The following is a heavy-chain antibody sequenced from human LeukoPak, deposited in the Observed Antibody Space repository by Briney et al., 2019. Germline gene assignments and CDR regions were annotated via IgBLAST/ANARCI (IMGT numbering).Heavy chain of an antibody. V-gene: IGHV4-39*01. J-gene: IGHJ4*02. CDR2: IYYSGST. CDR1: GGSISSYY. CDR3: ASPGLYSSSSFDY. Sequence: SETLSLTCTVSGGSISSYYWSWIRQPPGKGLEWIGSIYYSGSTYYNPSLKSRVTISVDTSKNQFSLKLSSVTAADTAVYYCASPGLYSSSSFDYWGQGTLVTVSS. D-gene: IGHD6-13*01.